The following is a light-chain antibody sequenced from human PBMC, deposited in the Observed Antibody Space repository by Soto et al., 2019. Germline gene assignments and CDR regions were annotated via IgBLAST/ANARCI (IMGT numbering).Light chain of an antibody. CDR2: GAS. CDR3: QQYSSSPPEFA. CDR1: QSISASY. Sequence: EIVLTQSPGTLSLSPGERATLSCRASQSISASYLAWYQQRTGQAPRLLIFGASYRATGIPDRFSGSGSGTDFTLTISRQEPQDFAVYYCQQYSSSPPEFAFGHGTKVDSK. J-gene: IGKJ3*01. V-gene: IGKV3-20*01.